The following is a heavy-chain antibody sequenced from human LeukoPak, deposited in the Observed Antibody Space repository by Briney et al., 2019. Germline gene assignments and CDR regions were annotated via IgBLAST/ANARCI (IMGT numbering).Heavy chain of an antibody. CDR3: ARAAGRDTTSGLDFDY. CDR1: GASISSYY. CDR2: IYSSRS. D-gene: IGHD1-26*01. V-gene: IGHV4-4*07. Sequence: SETLSLTCNVSGASISSYYWSWIRQPAGGGLEWIWRIYSSRSIYNPSLKSRVTMSVDTSKNQFSPKLSSVTAADTAVYYCARAAGRDTTSGLDFDYWGQGILVTVSS. J-gene: IGHJ4*02.